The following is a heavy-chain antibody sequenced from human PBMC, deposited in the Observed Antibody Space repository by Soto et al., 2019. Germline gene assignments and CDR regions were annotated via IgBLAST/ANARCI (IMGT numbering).Heavy chain of an antibody. J-gene: IGHJ6*02. CDR2: IKQDGSEK. CDR1: GFTFSSYW. V-gene: IGHV3-7*01. CDR3: ARDGYYDSSGYYYYYGMDV. Sequence: EVQLVESGGGLVQPGGSLRLSCAASGFTFSSYWMSWVRQAPGKGLEWVANIKQDGSEKYYVDSVKGRFTISRDNAKNSLYLQMNSLRAEDTAVYYCARDGYYDSSGYYYYYGMDVWGQGTTVTVSS. D-gene: IGHD3-22*01.